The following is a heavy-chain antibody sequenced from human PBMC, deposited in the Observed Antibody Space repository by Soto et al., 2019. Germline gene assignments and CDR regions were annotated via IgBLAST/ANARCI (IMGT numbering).Heavy chain of an antibody. Sequence: ASVKVSCKAPGHTFTSYGISWVRQAPGQGLEWMGWISAYNGNTNDAQKLQGRVTMTTDTSTSTAYMELRSLRSDDTAVYYCARDHGRRYCSSTSCRGTFDYWSQGSLVTVSS. J-gene: IGHJ4*02. V-gene: IGHV1-18*01. D-gene: IGHD2-2*01. CDR2: ISAYNGNT. CDR1: GHTFTSYG. CDR3: ARDHGRRYCSSTSCRGTFDY.